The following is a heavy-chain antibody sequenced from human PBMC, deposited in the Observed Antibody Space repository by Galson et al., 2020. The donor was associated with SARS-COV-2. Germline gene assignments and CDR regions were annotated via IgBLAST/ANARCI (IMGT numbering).Heavy chain of an antibody. Sequence: SETLSLTCVVPDGSMRSGLYSWSWFRQPPGKALEWIGYIYDSGSAYYNSSLKSRITLSVDRSSNQFSLELRSVTAADTAIYYCARARPSFYYDSDNYRGWILDLWGRGTLVTVSS. V-gene: IGHV4-30-2*01. D-gene: IGHD3-22*01. CDR1: DGSMRSGLYS. CDR2: IYDSGSA. CDR3: ARARPSFYYDSDNYRGWILDL. J-gene: IGHJ2*01.